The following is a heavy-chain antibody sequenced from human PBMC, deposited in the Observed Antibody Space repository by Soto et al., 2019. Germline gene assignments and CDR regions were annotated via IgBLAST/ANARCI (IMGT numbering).Heavy chain of an antibody. D-gene: IGHD3-3*01. Sequence: ASVKVSCKASGYTFTSYGISWVRQAPGQGLEWMGWISAYNGNTSYAQRLQGRVTMTTDTSTSTAYMELRSLRSDDTAVYYCARDRGEGRITIFGVVNKGMDVWGQGTTVTVSS. CDR1: GYTFTSYG. CDR3: ARDRGEGRITIFGVVNKGMDV. CDR2: ISAYNGNT. V-gene: IGHV1-18*04. J-gene: IGHJ6*02.